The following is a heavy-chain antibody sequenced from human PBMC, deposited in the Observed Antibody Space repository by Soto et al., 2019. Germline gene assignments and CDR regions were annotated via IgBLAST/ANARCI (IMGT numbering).Heavy chain of an antibody. CDR1: GFSFSNYA. V-gene: IGHV3-23*01. CDR3: AKGMANTVFGEDTLFDF. J-gene: IGHJ4*02. D-gene: IGHD3-3*01. CDR2: ISGSASAT. Sequence: GESLKISCATSGFSFSNYAMSWVRQAPGKGLEWVSLISGSASATHYADSVKGRFTISRDNSKRTVYLQLNSLRAEDTAVYYCAKGMANTVFGEDTLFDFWGRGTLVTVSS.